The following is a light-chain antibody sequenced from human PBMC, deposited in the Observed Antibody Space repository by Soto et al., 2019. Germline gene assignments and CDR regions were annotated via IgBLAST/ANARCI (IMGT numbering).Light chain of an antibody. V-gene: IGLV2-14*01. CDR3: SSHTISSALQV. Sequence: LAQPASVSGSPGQSITISCTGTISDFVVYNYVSWYQQHPGKAPKLMIYGVSNRPSGVSNRFSGSKSGNTASLTISGLQADGEADYYCSSHTISSALQVFGTGTKVTVL. J-gene: IGLJ1*01. CDR2: GVS. CDR1: ISDFVVYNY.